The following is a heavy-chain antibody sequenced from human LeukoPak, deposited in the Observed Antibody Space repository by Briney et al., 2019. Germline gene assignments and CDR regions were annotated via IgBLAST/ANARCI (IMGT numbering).Heavy chain of an antibody. D-gene: IGHD6-19*01. CDR1: GYTFTSYG. CDR2: ISAYNGNT. V-gene: IGHV1-18*01. CDR3: ARDLHPVAGTVEYFQH. J-gene: IGHJ1*01. Sequence: ASVKVSCKASGYTFTSYGISWVRQAPGQGLEWMGWISAYNGNTNYAQKLQGRVTMTTDTSTSTAYMELRSLRSDDTAVYYCARDLHPVAGTVEYFQHWGQGALVTVSS.